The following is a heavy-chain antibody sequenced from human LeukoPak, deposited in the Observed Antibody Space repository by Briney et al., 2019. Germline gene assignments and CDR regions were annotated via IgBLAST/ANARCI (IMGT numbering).Heavy chain of an antibody. CDR2: IYYSGST. CDR3: AENMVRGENWFDP. D-gene: IGHD3-10*01. J-gene: IGHJ5*02. Sequence: PSETLSLTCTVSGGSISSSSYYWGWIRQPPGKGLEWIGSIYYSGSTYYNPSLKSRVTISVDTSKNQFSLKLSSVTAADTAVYYCAENMVRGENWFDPWGQGTLVTVSS. V-gene: IGHV4-39*07. CDR1: GGSISSSSYY.